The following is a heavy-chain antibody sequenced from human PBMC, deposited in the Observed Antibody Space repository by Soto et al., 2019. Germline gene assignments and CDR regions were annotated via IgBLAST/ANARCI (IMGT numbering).Heavy chain of an antibody. Sequence: QVQLVQSGAEVKKPGASVKVSCKASGYTFTSYGISWVRQAPGQGLEWMGRISAYNGNTNYAQKLQGRVTMTTDTSTSTAYMELRSLRSDDTAVYYCARDRDYDFWSGLAWGGMDVWGKGTTVTVSS. J-gene: IGHJ6*04. D-gene: IGHD3-3*01. CDR3: ARDRDYDFWSGLAWGGMDV. CDR1: GYTFTSYG. V-gene: IGHV1-18*01. CDR2: ISAYNGNT.